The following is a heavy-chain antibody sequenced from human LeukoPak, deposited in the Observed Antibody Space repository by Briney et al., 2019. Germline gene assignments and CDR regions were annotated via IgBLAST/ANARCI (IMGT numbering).Heavy chain of an antibody. CDR2: IYSSGSTT. V-gene: IGHV4-39*01. J-gene: IGHJ3*02. Sequence: SETLSLTCSVSGGSISSSSYYWGWIRQPPGKGLEWIGSIYSSGSTTDYNPSLKSRVTISVDTSKNQFSQKLSSVTAADTAVYYCERNIKGSGGYYSSFNDVFETGGKGTMVTV. CDR1: GGSISSSSYY. D-gene: IGHD3-22*01. CDR3: ERNIKGSGGYYSSFNDVFET.